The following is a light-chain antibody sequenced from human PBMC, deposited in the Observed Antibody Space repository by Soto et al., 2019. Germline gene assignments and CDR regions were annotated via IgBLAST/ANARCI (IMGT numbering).Light chain of an antibody. V-gene: IGKV3-15*01. Sequence: ETVMTQSPATLSVSPGERATLSCRASQNVFTNVAWYQQKPGQAPRLLIYRASTRATGVPARFSGSGSGTEFTLTISSLQSEDFALYFCQQFADRPPYTFGQGTKLEIK. CDR3: QQFADRPPYT. CDR2: RAS. J-gene: IGKJ2*01. CDR1: QNVFTN.